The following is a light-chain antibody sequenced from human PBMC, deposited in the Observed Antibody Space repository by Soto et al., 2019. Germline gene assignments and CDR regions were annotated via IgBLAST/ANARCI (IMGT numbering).Light chain of an antibody. CDR2: DNN. Sequence: QSVLTQPPSVSAAPGQRVYISCTGSSSSIGTHYVAWYQQVPGTPPKLLIYDNNKRPSGTPDRFSGSKSGTSATLGITGLQTGDEADYYCGTWDTGLVWVFGGGTKLTVL. J-gene: IGLJ3*02. CDR1: SSSIGTHY. CDR3: GTWDTGLVWV. V-gene: IGLV1-51*01.